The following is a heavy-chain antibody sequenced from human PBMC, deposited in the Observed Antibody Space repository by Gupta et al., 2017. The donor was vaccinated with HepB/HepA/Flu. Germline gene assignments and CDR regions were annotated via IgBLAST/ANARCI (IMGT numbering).Heavy chain of an antibody. J-gene: IGHJ4*02. CDR1: GFTFSSYA. D-gene: IGHD6-6*01. V-gene: IGHV3-23*01. CDR2: ISGRGGST. Sequence: EVQLLESGGGLVQPGGSLRLSCAASGFTFSSYAMNWVRQAPGKGLEWVSTISGRGGSTFYADSVKGRFTISRDNSKNTLYLQMNSLRAEDTAVYYCATRGIAAPYYFDYWGQGTLVTVSS. CDR3: ATRGIAAPYYFDY.